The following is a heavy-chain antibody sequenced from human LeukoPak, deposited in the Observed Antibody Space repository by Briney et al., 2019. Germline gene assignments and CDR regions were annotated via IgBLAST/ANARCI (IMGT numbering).Heavy chain of an antibody. D-gene: IGHD2-2*01. CDR2: IYYSGST. V-gene: IGHV4-59*01. CDR1: GGSISSYY. CDR3: ARARKDCSSTSRPPWFDP. Sequence: PSETLSLTCTVSGGSISSYYWSWIRQPPGKGLEWIGYIYYSGSTNYNPSLKSRVTISVDTSKDQFSLKLSSVTAADTAVYYCARARKDCSSTSRPPWFDPWGQGTLVTVSS. J-gene: IGHJ5*02.